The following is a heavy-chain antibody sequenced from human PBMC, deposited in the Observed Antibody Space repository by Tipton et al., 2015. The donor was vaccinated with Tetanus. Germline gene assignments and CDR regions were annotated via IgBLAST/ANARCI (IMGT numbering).Heavy chain of an antibody. CDR2: KSYDGSNK. Sequence: SLRLSCAASGFTFSSYAMNWVRKAPGKGLEWEAVKSYDGSNKYYADSVKGRFTIARDNSKNTLYLQMNSLRAEDTAVYYCARAGGYCSGGSCCRKLDYWGQETLVTVSS. J-gene: IGHJ4*02. D-gene: IGHD2-15*01. CDR1: GFTFSSYA. V-gene: IGHV3-30-3*01. CDR3: ARAGGYCSGGSCCRKLDY.